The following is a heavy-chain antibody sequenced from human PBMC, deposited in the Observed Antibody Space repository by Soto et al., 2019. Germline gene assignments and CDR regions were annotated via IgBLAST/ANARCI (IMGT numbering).Heavy chain of an antibody. J-gene: IGHJ4*02. D-gene: IGHD6-19*01. V-gene: IGHV3-23*01. CDR3: AKSWFSSDCKGPNYLDY. Sequence: GGSLRLSCAASGLTFSTYAMNWVRQAPGKGLEWVSAISGSAFNTYYADSVKGRFTISRDNSKNTLHLQMNSLTVEDTAVYYCAKSWFSSDCKGPNYLDYWGQGALVTVSS. CDR2: ISGSAFNT. CDR1: GLTFSTYA.